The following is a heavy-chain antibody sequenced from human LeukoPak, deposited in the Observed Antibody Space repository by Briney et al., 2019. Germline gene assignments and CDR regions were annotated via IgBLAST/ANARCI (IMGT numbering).Heavy chain of an antibody. V-gene: IGHV1-3*01. Sequence: APVKVSCKASGYTFINYAIHWVRQAPGQRLEWMGWINAYNGDTEYSQKFQGRVTITRDTSASTAYMELSSLRSEDTAVYYCVRISGDAFDIWGQGTMVTVSS. J-gene: IGHJ3*02. CDR1: GYTFINYA. D-gene: IGHD5-12*01. CDR2: INAYNGDT. CDR3: VRISGDAFDI.